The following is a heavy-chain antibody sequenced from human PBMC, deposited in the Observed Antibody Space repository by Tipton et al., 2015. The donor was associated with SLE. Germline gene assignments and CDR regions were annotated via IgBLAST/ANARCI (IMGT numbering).Heavy chain of an antibody. CDR1: TYSISNGHY. V-gene: IGHV4-38-2*02. Sequence: TLSLTCSVSTYSISNGHYWGWIRQPPGKGLEWIGSIYYSGSTYYNPSLKSRVTISVDTSKNQFSLKLSSVTAADTAVYYCARVVTGTWGYWGQGTLVTVSS. D-gene: IGHD1-7*01. CDR2: IYYSGST. J-gene: IGHJ4*02. CDR3: ARVVTGTWGY.